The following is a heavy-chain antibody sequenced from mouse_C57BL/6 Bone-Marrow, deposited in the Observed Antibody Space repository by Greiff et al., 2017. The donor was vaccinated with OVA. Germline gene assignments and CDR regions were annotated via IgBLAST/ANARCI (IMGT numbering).Heavy chain of an antibody. Sequence: LMETGAELVKPGASVKLSCTASGFNIKDYYMHWVKQRTEQGLEWSGRIDPVDGETKSAPKFQGKDTITADTSSNTAYLQLISLTSEDTAVYYGAREGTAVVDDYWGQGTTLTVSS. CDR2: IDPVDGET. D-gene: IGHD1-1*01. J-gene: IGHJ2*01. V-gene: IGHV14-2*01. CDR3: AREGTAVVDDY. CDR1: GFNIKDYY.